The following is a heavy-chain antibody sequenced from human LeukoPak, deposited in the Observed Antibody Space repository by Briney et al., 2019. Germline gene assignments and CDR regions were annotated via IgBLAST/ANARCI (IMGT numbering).Heavy chain of an antibody. CDR3: ARITTVVTHFDY. D-gene: IGHD4-23*01. Sequence: PSETLSLTCAVYGGSFSGYYWSWIRQPPGKGLEWIGEINHSGSTNYNPSLKSRVTISVDTSKNQFSLKLSSVTAADTAVYYCARITTVVTHFDYWGQGTLVTVSS. CDR2: INHSGST. J-gene: IGHJ4*02. V-gene: IGHV4-34*01. CDR1: GGSFSGYY.